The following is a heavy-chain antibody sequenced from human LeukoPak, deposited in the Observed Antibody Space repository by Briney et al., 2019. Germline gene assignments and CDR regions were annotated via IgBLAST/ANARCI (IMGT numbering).Heavy chain of an antibody. Sequence: QPGGSLRLSCAVSGFTVSSKYMSWVRQAPGKGLEWVAVLYSSGPTYYADSLKGRVTISRDDSKNTLSLQVNGLRVEDTAVYYCAKGGMTSGWKGGVFDIWGQRTLVIVSS. V-gene: IGHV3-66*01. J-gene: IGHJ3*02. CDR2: LYSSGPT. CDR1: GFTVSSKY. CDR3: AKGGMTSGWKGGVFDI. D-gene: IGHD6-19*01.